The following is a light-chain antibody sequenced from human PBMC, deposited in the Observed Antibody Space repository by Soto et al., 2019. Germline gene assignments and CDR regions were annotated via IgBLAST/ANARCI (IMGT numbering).Light chain of an antibody. Sequence: QSVLTQPPSASGSPGQSVTISCTGTSSDVGGYNYVSWYQQHPGKAPKLMIYEVSKRPSGVPDRFSGSKSGNTASLTVSGLQAEDEADYYCSSYAGIYTPDVFXTGTKLTVL. CDR3: SSYAGIYTPDV. J-gene: IGLJ1*01. V-gene: IGLV2-8*01. CDR2: EVS. CDR1: SSDVGGYNY.